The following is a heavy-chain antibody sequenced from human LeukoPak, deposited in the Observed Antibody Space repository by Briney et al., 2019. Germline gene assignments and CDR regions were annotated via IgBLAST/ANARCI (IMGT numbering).Heavy chain of an antibody. CDR1: GGSISSDDYF. Sequence: PSETLSLTCTVSGGSISSDDYFRSWLRQPPGKEPEWIGYVYYTGGTNYKPSLSGRVTISVDTSKNQFSLKLNSVTAADTAVYYCARIDGDYYDRTGYFRRWFDPWGQGTLVAVSS. D-gene: IGHD3-16*01. CDR2: VYYTGGT. J-gene: IGHJ5*02. CDR3: ARIDGDYYDRTGYFRRWFDP. V-gene: IGHV4-61*08.